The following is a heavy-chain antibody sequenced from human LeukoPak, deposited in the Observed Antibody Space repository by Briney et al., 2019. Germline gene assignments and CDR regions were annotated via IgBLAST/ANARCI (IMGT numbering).Heavy chain of an antibody. V-gene: IGHV4-34*01. Sequence: PSETLSLTCAVYGGSFSGYYWSWIRQSPGKGLEWIGEINHSGSTDYNPSLKSRVTISVDTSKNQFSLKLSSVTAADTAVYYCAREVYYYYYGMDVWGQGTTVTVSS. J-gene: IGHJ6*02. CDR1: GGSFSGYY. CDR3: AREVYYYYYGMDV. CDR2: INHSGST.